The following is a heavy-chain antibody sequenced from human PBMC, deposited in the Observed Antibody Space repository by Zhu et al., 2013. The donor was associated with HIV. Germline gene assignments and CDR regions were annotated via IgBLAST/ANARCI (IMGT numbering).Heavy chain of an antibody. CDR1: GDTFSNYD. D-gene: IGHD3-3*01. CDR3: ARAPKRILGVAGPYYFDF. J-gene: IGHJ4*02. CDR2: MNPNSSNT. V-gene: IGHV1-8*01. Sequence: QVQLVQSGAEVKKPGASVRVSCKTSGDTFSNYDINWVRQAPGQGLEWMGWMNPNSSNTGFAPKFRGRVSMTRNTSINTAYLDLSSLRSDDTAVYYCARAPKRILGVAGPYYFDFMGPGDPGHRLL.